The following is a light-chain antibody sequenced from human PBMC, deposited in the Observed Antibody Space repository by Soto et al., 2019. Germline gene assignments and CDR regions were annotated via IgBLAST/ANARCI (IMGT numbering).Light chain of an antibody. CDR2: EVN. J-gene: IGLJ1*01. Sequence: QSALTQPPSVSGSPGQSVTISCTGTGSDVGGYNRVSWYQQPPGTAPKLIICEVNTRPSGIPNRFSGSKSGDTASLTISGLQAEDEADYFCCSYAGTVAYVFGTGTKVTVL. V-gene: IGLV2-18*02. CDR3: CSYAGTVAYV. CDR1: GSDVGGYNR.